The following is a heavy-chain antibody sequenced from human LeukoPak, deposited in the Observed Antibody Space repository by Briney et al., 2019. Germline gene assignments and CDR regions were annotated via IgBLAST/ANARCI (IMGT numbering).Heavy chain of an antibody. CDR3: ARGSVSSSWYRWFDP. J-gene: IGHJ5*02. CDR1: GFTFSSYS. Sequence: GGSLRLSCAASGFTFSSYSMNWVRQAPGKGLEWVSSISSSSSYIYYADSVKGRFTIPRDNAKNSLYLQMNSLRAEDTAVYYCARGSVSSSWYRWFDPWGQGTLVTVSS. V-gene: IGHV3-21*01. D-gene: IGHD6-13*01. CDR2: ISSSSSYI.